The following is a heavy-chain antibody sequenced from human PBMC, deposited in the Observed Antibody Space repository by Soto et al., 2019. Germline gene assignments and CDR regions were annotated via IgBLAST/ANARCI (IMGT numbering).Heavy chain of an antibody. CDR3: AGWGGQDYNY. CDR1: GFTFTDFY. Sequence: EVQLVQSGGGLVQPGGSLRFSCVCSGFTFTDFYMNWVRQAPGKGLEWVANIRPDGSETNYVESVKGRFTTSRDNAKNSLFLQMNSLRADDTAVYYCAGWGGQDYNYWGQGILVTVSS. V-gene: IGHV3-7*03. J-gene: IGHJ4*02. D-gene: IGHD4-4*01. CDR2: IRPDGSET.